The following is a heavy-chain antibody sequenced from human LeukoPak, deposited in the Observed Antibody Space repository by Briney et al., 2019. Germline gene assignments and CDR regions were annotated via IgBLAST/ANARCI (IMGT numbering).Heavy chain of an antibody. CDR2: ISGSGGST. Sequence: PGGSLRLSCAASGFTFSSYAMSWVRQAPGKGLEWVSDISGSGGSTYYADSVKGRFTISRDNSKNTLYLQMNSLRAEDTAVYYCAKEGGITMIVVVTGTKGGFDYWGQGTLVTVSS. CDR3: AKEGGITMIVVVTGTKGGFDY. V-gene: IGHV3-23*01. D-gene: IGHD3-22*01. J-gene: IGHJ4*02. CDR1: GFTFSSYA.